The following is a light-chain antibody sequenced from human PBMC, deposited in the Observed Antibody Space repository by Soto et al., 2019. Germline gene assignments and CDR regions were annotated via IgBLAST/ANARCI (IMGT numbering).Light chain of an antibody. V-gene: IGKV1-5*01. Sequence: IHMTHAPSTLSASVFYRVTITFLSSQIISIWLAWYQQKPGKAPKLLIYDSSSLESGVPSRFSGSGSGTEFTLTISSLQPDDFATYYCQQYNSYSPWTFGQGTKVDIK. CDR3: QQYNSYSPWT. J-gene: IGKJ1*01. CDR2: DSS. CDR1: QIISIW.